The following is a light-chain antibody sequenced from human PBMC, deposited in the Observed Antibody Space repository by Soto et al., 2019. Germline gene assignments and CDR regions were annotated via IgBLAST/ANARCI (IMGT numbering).Light chain of an antibody. J-gene: IGLJ2*01. Sequence: QSVLTQPPSVSGTPGQRVNMSCSGSSSNIGSKSVSWYQHLPQTAPKLLIYSNNQRPSGVPGRFSGSKSGTSASLAIRGLQSDDETQYYCAAWDDSLNVLVFGGGTKVTVL. V-gene: IGLV1-44*01. CDR2: SNN. CDR3: AAWDDSLNVLV. CDR1: SSNIGSKS.